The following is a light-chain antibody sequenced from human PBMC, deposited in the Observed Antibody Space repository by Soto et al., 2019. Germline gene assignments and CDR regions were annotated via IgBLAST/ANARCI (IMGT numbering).Light chain of an antibody. J-gene: IGKJ3*01. CDR2: SAS. V-gene: IGKV3-11*01. CDR3: QERNRWPRGT. CDR1: QSVSVN. Sequence: EIVLTPSPATLFLSQGERATLYVRGSQSVSVNFAWYQQKPGQAPMPLIYSASDRAPGIPARFSGSWSGTDFTLPISSLEPEDFAVYFCQERNRWPRGTVGAGTQVDIK.